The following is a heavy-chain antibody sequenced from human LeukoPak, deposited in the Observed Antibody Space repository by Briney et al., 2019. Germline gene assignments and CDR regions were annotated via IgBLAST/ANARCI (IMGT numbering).Heavy chain of an antibody. CDR3: ASLELGNIRI. J-gene: IGHJ3*02. CDR2: INAGNGNT. D-gene: IGHD1-7*01. CDR1: GYTFTSYA. V-gene: IGHV1-3*01. Sequence: ASVKVSCKASGYTFTSYAMHWVRQAPGQRLEWMGWINAGNGNTKYSQKFQGRVTMTTDTSTSTAYMELRSLRSDDTAVYYCASLELGNIRIWGQGTIVTVSS.